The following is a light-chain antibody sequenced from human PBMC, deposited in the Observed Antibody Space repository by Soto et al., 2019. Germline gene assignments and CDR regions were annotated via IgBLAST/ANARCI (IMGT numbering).Light chain of an antibody. Sequence: QSAPTQPPSASGSPGQSATISCTGTSSDVGGYNYVSWYQQYPGKAPKLMIYEVSKRPSGVPDRFSGSKSGNTACLTVSGLQAEDEADYYCSSYAGSSTWVFGGGTKLTVL. CDR3: SSYAGSSTWV. J-gene: IGLJ3*02. CDR1: SSDVGGYNY. V-gene: IGLV2-8*01. CDR2: EVS.